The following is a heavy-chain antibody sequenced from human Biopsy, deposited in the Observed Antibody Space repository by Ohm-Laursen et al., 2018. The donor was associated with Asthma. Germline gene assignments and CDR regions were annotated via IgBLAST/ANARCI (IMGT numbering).Heavy chain of an antibody. Sequence: SLRLSCAASGFAVSRDHMFWVRQAPGKGLEWVSVIYSGGTSHTADSVRGWFTISRDFSKNTLHLQMHSLRVEDTAVYYCARGDSSGWSHYYFDYWGRGTLVTVSS. D-gene: IGHD6-19*01. V-gene: IGHV3-53*01. J-gene: IGHJ4*02. CDR1: GFAVSRDH. CDR3: ARGDSSGWSHYYFDY. CDR2: IYSGGTS.